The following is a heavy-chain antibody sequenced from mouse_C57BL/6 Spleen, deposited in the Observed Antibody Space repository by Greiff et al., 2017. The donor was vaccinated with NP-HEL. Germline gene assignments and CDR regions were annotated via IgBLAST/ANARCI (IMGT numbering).Heavy chain of an antibody. CDR1: GFTFSSYG. Sequence: EVKLVESGGDLVKPGGSLKLSCAASGFTFSSYGMSWVRQTPDKRLEWVATISSGGSYTYYPDSVKGRFTISRDNAKNTLYLQMSSLKSEDTAMYYCARQSSSYWYFDVWGTGTTVTVSS. CDR2: ISSGGSYT. D-gene: IGHD1-1*01. J-gene: IGHJ1*03. CDR3: ARQSSSYWYFDV. V-gene: IGHV5-6*01.